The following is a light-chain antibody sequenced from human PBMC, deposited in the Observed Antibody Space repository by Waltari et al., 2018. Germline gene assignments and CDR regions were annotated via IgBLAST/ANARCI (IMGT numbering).Light chain of an antibody. Sequence: QAVVTQEPSLTVSPGGTVTLTCGSSTGAVTSGHYPYWFQQKPGQAPRTLSYDTSNKHSWAPARFSGSLLGGKAALTLSGAQAEDEAEYYCLLSYSGARPWVFGGGTKLTVL. V-gene: IGLV7-46*01. CDR1: TGAVTSGHY. CDR2: DTS. CDR3: LLSYSGARPWV. J-gene: IGLJ3*02.